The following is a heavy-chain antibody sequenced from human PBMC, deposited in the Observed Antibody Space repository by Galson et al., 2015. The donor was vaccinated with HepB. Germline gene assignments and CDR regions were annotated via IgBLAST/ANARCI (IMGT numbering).Heavy chain of an antibody. CDR3: ATAVRSRIAFDI. CDR2: FDPEDGET. J-gene: IGHJ3*02. V-gene: IGHV1-24*01. Sequence: SVKVSCKVSGYTLTELSMHWVRQAPGKGLEWMGGFDPEDGETIYAQKFQGRVTMTEDTSTDTAYMELSSLRSEDTAVYYCATAVRSRIAFDIWGQGTMVTVSS. D-gene: IGHD6-19*01. CDR1: GYTLTELS.